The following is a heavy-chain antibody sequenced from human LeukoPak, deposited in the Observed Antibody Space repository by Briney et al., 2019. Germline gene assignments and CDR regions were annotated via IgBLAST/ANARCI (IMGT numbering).Heavy chain of an antibody. CDR3: ARAGASGWYAAGWFDP. D-gene: IGHD6-19*01. CDR2: INTDGRTT. CDR1: GFPFSNYW. J-gene: IGHJ5*02. Sequence: PGGPLRLSCAASGFPFSNYWIHWVRQAPGKGLMWVSSINTDGRTTRYAASVQGRFTISRDNAKNTLSLQMNSLRDGDTAVYYCARAGASGWYAAGWFDPWGQGTLVTVSS. V-gene: IGHV3-74*01.